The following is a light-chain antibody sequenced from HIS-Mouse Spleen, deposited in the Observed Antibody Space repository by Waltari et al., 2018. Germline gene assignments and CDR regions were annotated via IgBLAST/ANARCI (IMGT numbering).Light chain of an antibody. V-gene: IGLV2-11*01. CDR2: DDS. CDR3: CSYAGSYTFVV. CDR1: SSDVGGYNY. J-gene: IGLJ2*01. Sequence: QSALTQPRSVSGSPGQSVTIPCTGTSSDVGGYNYVSWYQQTPDKAPKLMLYDDSKRASGVPVRFLGSKSGSPASLPISGLQAEDEADYYCCSYAGSYTFVVFGGGTKLTVL.